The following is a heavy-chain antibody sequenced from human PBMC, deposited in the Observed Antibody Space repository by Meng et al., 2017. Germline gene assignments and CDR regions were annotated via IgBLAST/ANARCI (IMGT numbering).Heavy chain of an antibody. Sequence: GGSLRLSCAASGFTFSNAWMSWVRQAPGKGLEWVSSISSSSSYIYYADSVKGRFTISRDNAKNSLYLQMNSLRAEDTAVYYCARDVSSGWSYWYFDLWGRGTLVTVSS. V-gene: IGHV3-21*01. J-gene: IGHJ2*01. D-gene: IGHD6-19*01. CDR2: ISSSSSYI. CDR3: ARDVSSGWSYWYFDL. CDR1: GFTFSNAW.